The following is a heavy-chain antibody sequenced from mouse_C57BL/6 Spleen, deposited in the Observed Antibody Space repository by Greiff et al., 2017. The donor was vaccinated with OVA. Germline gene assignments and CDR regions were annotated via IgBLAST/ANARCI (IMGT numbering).Heavy chain of an antibody. Sequence: QVQLKQPGAELVKPGASVKLSCKASGYTFTSYWMHWVKQRPGQGLEWIGMIHPNSGSTNYNEKFKSKATLTVDKSSSTAYMQLSSLTSEDSAVYYCARVVAPYYFDYWGQGTTLTVSS. V-gene: IGHV1-64*01. CDR3: ARVVAPYYFDY. D-gene: IGHD1-1*01. J-gene: IGHJ2*01. CDR2: IHPNSGST. CDR1: GYTFTSYW.